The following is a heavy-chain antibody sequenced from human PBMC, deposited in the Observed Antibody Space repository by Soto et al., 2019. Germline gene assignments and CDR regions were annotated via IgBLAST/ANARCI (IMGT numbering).Heavy chain of an antibody. D-gene: IGHD4-4*01. CDR3: AKLVTTVTEYYYYGMDV. V-gene: IGHV3-23*01. CDR1: GFTFSSYA. CDR2: ISGSGGST. J-gene: IGHJ6*02. Sequence: EVQLLESGGGLVQPGGSLRLSCAASGFTFSSYAMSWVRQAPGKGLEWVSAISGSGGSTYYADSVKGRFTISRDNSKHTLYLQMNSLRAEDTAVYYCAKLVTTVTEYYYYGMDVWGQGTTVTVSS.